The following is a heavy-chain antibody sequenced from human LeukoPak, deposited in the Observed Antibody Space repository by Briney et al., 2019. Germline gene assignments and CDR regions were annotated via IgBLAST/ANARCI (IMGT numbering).Heavy chain of an antibody. CDR1: GFTVSSNY. Sequence: GGSLRLSCAASGFTVSSNYMSWVRQAPGKGLEWVSVIYSGGSTYYADSVKGRFTISRDNSKNTLYLQMNSLRAEDTAVYYCARPLNGITMVRGVLGYWGQGTLVTVSS. CDR2: IYSGGST. J-gene: IGHJ4*02. D-gene: IGHD3-10*01. CDR3: ARPLNGITMVRGVLGY. V-gene: IGHV3-66*04.